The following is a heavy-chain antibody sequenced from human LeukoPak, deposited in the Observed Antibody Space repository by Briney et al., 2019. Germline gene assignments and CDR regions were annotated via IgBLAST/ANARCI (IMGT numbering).Heavy chain of an antibody. CDR2: IHTSGST. D-gene: IGHD6-19*01. CDR1: GGSISNYH. V-gene: IGHV4-4*07. J-gene: IGHJ4*02. Sequence: PSETLSLTCTVSGGSISNYHWSWIRQPAWKGLEWIGQIHTSGSTNYNPPLKSRVTVSIDTPENQLSLTIRSVTAADTAIYYCARRHISSGWSFDYWGQGTLVTVSS. CDR3: ARRHISSGWSFDY.